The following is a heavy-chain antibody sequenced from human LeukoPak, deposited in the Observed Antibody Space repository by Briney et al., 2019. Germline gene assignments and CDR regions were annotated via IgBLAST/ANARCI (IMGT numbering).Heavy chain of an antibody. CDR3: XXXGXXXXXXXDY. V-gene: IGHV6-1*01. J-gene: IGHJ4*02. CDR2: TYYRSKGYN. CDR1: GDSVXXNSAA. Sequence: XXXSGDSVXXNSAAWNWIRQSPSRGLEWLGRTYYRSKGYNDYAGSVKSRITINPDTSKNQFYLQLTSVTPEEKAVXXXXXXGXXXXXXXDYWGQGTLVTVSS.